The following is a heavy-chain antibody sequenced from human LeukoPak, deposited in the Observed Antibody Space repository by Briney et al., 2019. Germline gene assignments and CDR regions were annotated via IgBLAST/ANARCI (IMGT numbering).Heavy chain of an antibody. CDR1: GFTFSSYA. D-gene: IGHD3-22*01. CDR3: AKDITMIVVVIPGAFDI. Sequence: GGSLRLSCAASGFTFSSYAMSWVRQAPGEGLEWVSAISASGGSTYYADSVKGRFTISRDNPKNTLYLQMNSLGAEDTAVYYCAKDITMIVVVIPGAFDIWGQGTMVTVSS. CDR2: ISASGGST. J-gene: IGHJ3*02. V-gene: IGHV3-23*01.